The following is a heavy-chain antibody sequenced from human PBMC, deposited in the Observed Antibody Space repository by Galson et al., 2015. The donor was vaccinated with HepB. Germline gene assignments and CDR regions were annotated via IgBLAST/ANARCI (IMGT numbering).Heavy chain of an antibody. CDR1: GFGFGHYA. CDR2: ISGAGGST. CDR3: AKGSDYYGSGTYHNGALYSDH. D-gene: IGHD3-10*01. J-gene: IGHJ4*02. V-gene: IGHV3-23*01. Sequence: SLRLSCAGSGFGFGHYAMSWARQAPGKGLAWLSAISGAGGSTYYANSVRGRFTIARDNSKNTLYLQLNGLRAEDTAVYYCAKGSDYYGSGTYHNGALYSDHWGQGTLVTVSS.